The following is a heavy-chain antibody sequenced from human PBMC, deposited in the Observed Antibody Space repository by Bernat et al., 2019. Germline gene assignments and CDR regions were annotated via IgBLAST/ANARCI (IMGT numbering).Heavy chain of an antibody. J-gene: IGHJ4*02. D-gene: IGHD3-16*01. CDR2: ISYDGSNK. CDR1: GFTFSSYG. V-gene: IGHV3-30*18. CDR3: AKDYETYFDY. Sequence: QVQLVESGGGVVQPGRSLRLSCAASGFTFSSYGMHWVRQAPGKGLEWVAVISYDGSNKYYADSVKGRFTISRDNSKNTLYLQMNSLTAEDTAVYYWAKDYETYFDYWGQGTLVTVSS.